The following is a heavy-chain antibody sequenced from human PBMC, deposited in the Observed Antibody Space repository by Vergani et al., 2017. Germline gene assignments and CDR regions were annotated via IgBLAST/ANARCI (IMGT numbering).Heavy chain of an antibody. J-gene: IGHJ3*02. CDR1: GGSISSSSYY. CDR3: ASETFVVLCACDS. CDR2: IYYSGST. D-gene: IGHD3-10*01. V-gene: IGHV4-39*01. Sequence: QLQLQESGPGLVKPSETLSLTCTVSGGSISSSSYYWGWIRQPPGKGLEWIGSIYYSGSTYYNPSLKSRVTISVDTSKNQFSLKLSSVTAADTAVYYCASETFVVLCACDSWGQGTMVTVSS.